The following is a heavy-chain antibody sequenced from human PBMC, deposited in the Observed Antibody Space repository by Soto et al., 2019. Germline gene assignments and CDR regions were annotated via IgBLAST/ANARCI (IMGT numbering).Heavy chain of an antibody. J-gene: IGHJ4*02. CDR3: ARDLAKGGGSAGFDY. Sequence: ASVKVSCKASGYTFTVYYMHWVRQAPGQGLEWMGWINPKSGGTMYPQKFQGRVTMTWDTSISTAYMALTRLRSDDTAVYYCARDLAKGGGSAGFDYWGQGTQVTVSS. CDR1: GYTFTVYY. V-gene: IGHV1-2*02. D-gene: IGHD1-26*01. CDR2: INPKSGGT.